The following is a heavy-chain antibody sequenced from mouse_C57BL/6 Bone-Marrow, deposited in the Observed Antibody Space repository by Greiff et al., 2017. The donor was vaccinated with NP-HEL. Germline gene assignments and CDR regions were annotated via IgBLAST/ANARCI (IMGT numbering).Heavy chain of an antibody. D-gene: IGHD4-1*02. CDR1: GYAFTSYW. CDR2: IDPSDSYT. V-gene: IGHV1-69*01. Sequence: QVQLKQPGAELVMPGASVKLSCKASGYAFTSYWMHWVKQRPGQGLEWIGEIDPSDSYTNYNQKFKGKATLTGDKSSSTAYMQLSSLTSEYSAVYYCATTGTGDYWGQGTTLTVSS. J-gene: IGHJ2*01. CDR3: ATTGTGDY.